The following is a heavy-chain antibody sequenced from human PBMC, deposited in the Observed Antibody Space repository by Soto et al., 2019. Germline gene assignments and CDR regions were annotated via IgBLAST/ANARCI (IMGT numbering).Heavy chain of an antibody. CDR2: INSDGSST. V-gene: IGHV3-74*01. D-gene: IGHD2-15*01. J-gene: IGHJ6*01. CDR3: ARVGCSGGSGYPYYYYYGMDV. Sequence: GGSLRLSCAASGFTFSSYWMHWVRQAPGKGLVWVSRINSDGSSTSYADSVKGRFTISRANAKNTLYLQMNSLRAEDTAVYYCARVGCSGGSGYPYYYYYGMDVWGQGTTVTVSS. CDR1: GFTFSSYW.